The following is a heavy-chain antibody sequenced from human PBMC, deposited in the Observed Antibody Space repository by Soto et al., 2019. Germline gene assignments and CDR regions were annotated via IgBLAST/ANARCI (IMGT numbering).Heavy chain of an antibody. J-gene: IGHJ4*02. CDR2: IKSKTDGGTT. V-gene: IGHV3-15*07. CDR1: GSTFSNAW. D-gene: IGHD5-18*01. CDR3: TTDLYSYGALDY. Sequence: EVQLVESGGGLVKPGGSLRLSCAASGSTFSNAWMNWVRQAPGKGLEWVGRIKSKTDGGTTDYAAPVKGRFTISRDDSKNTLYLQMNSLKTEDTAVYYCTTDLYSYGALDYWGQGTLVTVSS.